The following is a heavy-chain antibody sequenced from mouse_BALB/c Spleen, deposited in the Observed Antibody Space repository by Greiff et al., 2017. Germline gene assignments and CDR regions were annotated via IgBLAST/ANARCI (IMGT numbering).Heavy chain of an antibody. V-gene: IGHV1S137*01. D-gene: IGHD1-1*01. Sequence: QVQLQQSGAELVRPGVSVKISCKGSGYTFTDYAMHWVKQSHAKSLEWIGVISTYYGDASYNQKFKGKATMTVDKSSSTAYMELARLTSEDSAIYYCARPPSNYYGSTPAWFAYWGQGTLVTVSA. CDR2: ISTYYGDA. CDR3: ARPPSNYYGSTPAWFAY. CDR1: GYTFTDYA. J-gene: IGHJ3*01.